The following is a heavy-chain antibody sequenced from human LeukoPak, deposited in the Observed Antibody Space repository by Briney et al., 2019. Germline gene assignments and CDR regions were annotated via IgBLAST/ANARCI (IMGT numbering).Heavy chain of an antibody. CDR3: AKDGNGRGSYYYFDY. CDR1: GDTFSKYI. V-gene: IGHV1-69*04. CDR2: IIPILGIA. Sequence: SVKVSCKASGDTFSKYIISWVRQAPGQGLEWMGRIIPILGIAKYAQKFQGRVTINADKSTSTAYMELSSLRSEDTAVYYCAKDGNGRGSYYYFDYWGQGTLVTVSS. J-gene: IGHJ4*02. D-gene: IGHD3-10*01.